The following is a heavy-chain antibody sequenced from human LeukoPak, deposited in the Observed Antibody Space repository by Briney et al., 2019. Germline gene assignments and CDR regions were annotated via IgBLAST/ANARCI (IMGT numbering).Heavy chain of an antibody. V-gene: IGHV4-31*03. D-gene: IGHD1-26*01. CDR2: IYYSGST. CDR3: ARAIGGAKRSWCHFDY. CDR1: GGSISSGGYY. J-gene: IGHJ4*02. Sequence: PSETLSLTCTVSGGSISSGGYYWSWIRQHPGKGLEWIGYIYYSGSTYYNPSLKSRVTISVDTSKNQFSLKLSSVTAADTAVYYCARAIGGAKRSWCHFDYWGQGTLVTVSS.